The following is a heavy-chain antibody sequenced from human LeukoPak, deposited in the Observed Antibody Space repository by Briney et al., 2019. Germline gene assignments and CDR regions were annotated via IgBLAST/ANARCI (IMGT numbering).Heavy chain of an antibody. CDR1: GYTFTSYG. V-gene: IGHV1-18*01. D-gene: IGHD6-13*01. CDR2: ISAYSGNT. Sequence: ASVKVSCKASGYTFTSYGISWVRQAPGQGLEWMGWISAYSGNTNYAQKLQGRVTMTTDTSTSTAYMELRSLRSDDTAVYYCARDQGIAPAGDFDYWGQGTLVTVSS. CDR3: ARDQGIAPAGDFDY. J-gene: IGHJ4*02.